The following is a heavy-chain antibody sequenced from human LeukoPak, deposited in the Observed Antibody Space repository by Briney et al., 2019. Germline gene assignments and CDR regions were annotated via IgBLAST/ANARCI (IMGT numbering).Heavy chain of an antibody. D-gene: IGHD3-10*01. J-gene: IGHJ6*02. CDR1: GFTFSNYA. V-gene: IGHV3-23*01. Sequence: GGSLRLSCAASGFTFSNYAMSWVRQAPGKGLEWVSAITISDGRSYYADSVEGRFAVSRDNSRNTLYLQMNSLRGEDTAVYYCAKVGPGSDYHYGMDVWGQGTTVTVSS. CDR3: AKVGPGSDYHYGMDV. CDR2: ITISDGRS.